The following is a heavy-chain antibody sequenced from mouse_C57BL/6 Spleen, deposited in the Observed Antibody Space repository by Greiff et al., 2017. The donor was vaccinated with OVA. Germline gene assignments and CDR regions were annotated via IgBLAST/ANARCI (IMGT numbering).Heavy chain of an antibody. Sequence: EVQLLESGGGLVKPGASLKLSCAASGFTFSSYTMSWVRQTPGQRLEWVATISGDGGTTYYPDSVKGRFTLSSDNATTTLYLQMSSLRSEDTDLYYGARRDYGSSRFADRGKGTLVTVAA. CDR2: ISGDGGTT. V-gene: IGHV5-9*01. CDR3: ARRDYGSSRFAD. D-gene: IGHD1-1*01. J-gene: IGHJ3*01. CDR1: GFTFSSYT.